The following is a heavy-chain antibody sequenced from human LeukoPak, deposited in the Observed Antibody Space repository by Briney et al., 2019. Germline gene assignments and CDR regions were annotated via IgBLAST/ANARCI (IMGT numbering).Heavy chain of an antibody. V-gene: IGHV1-8*01. D-gene: IGHD4-17*01. CDR2: MNPNSGNT. CDR3: ARDRAGSAVTTEGGFDY. CDR1: GYTFTSYD. J-gene: IGHJ4*02. Sequence: ASVKVSCKASGYTFTSYDINWVRQATGQGLEWMGWMNPNSGNTGYAQKFQGRVTMTRNTSISTAYMELSSLRSDDTAVYYCARDRAGSAVTTEGGFDYWGQGTLVTVSS.